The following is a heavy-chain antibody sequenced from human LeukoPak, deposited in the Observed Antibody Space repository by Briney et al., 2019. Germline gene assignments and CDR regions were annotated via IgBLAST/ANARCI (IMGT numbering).Heavy chain of an antibody. J-gene: IGHJ4*02. CDR1: GYSFSSYW. CDR3: ARRGMILTVDH. V-gene: IGHV5-51*01. Sequence: GESLKTSCKGSGYSFSSYWIGWGRQMPGKSLEWIGIMYPGDSDIRYSPNFQGQVTISADKSINTAYLQWSSLKASDTAIYYCARRGMILTVDHWGQGTLVTVSS. CDR2: MYPGDSDI. D-gene: IGHD3-10*01.